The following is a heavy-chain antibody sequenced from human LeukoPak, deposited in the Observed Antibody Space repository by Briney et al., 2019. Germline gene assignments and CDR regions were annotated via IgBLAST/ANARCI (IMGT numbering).Heavy chain of an antibody. D-gene: IGHD1-26*01. CDR2: FDPEDGET. CDR1: GYTRTELS. Sequence: GASVKVSCKVSGYTRTELSMHWVRQAPGKGLEWMGGFDPEDGETLYAQRFQGRVTMTKDTSTQTVYMQLSSLKSEDTAVYYCATPSGTFLAYYYGMDVWGQGTTVTVSS. CDR3: ATPSGTFLAYYYGMDV. V-gene: IGHV1-24*01. J-gene: IGHJ6*02.